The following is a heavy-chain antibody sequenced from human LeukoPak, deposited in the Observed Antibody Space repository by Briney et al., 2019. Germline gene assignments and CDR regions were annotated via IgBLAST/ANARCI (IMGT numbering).Heavy chain of an antibody. CDR1: GFTFSSYA. CDR3: ARDRDYYLVGFFDY. D-gene: IGHD3-10*01. V-gene: IGHV3-23*01. J-gene: IGHJ4*02. CDR2: ISGSGVTT. Sequence: GGSLRLSCAASGFTFSSYAMSWVRQAPGKGLEWVSAISGSGVTTYYADSVKGRFTISRDNSKNTLYLQMNSLRAEDTALYYCARDRDYYLVGFFDYWGQGTLVTVSS.